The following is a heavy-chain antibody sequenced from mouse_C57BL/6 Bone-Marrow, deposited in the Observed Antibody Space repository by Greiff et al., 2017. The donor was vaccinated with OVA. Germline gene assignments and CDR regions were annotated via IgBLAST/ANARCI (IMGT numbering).Heavy chain of an antibody. CDR3: TRLLDAMDY. Sequence: EVQLVDSGAGLVKPGGSLKLSCAVSGFTFSSYAMSWVRQTPEKRLEWVAYISSGGDYIYYADTVKGRFTISRDNARNTLYLQMSSLKSEDTAMYYCTRLLDAMDYWGQGTSVTVSS. CDR1: GFTFSSYA. D-gene: IGHD2-1*01. CDR2: ISSGGDYI. V-gene: IGHV5-9-1*02. J-gene: IGHJ4*01.